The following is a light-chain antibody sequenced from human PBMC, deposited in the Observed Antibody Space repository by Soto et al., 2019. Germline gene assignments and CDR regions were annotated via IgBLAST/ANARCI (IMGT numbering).Light chain of an antibody. CDR2: DVS. J-gene: IGLJ1*01. CDR3: CSFAGSYTLYV. Sequence: QSVLTQPRSVSGSPGQSVAISCTGTSSDDGGYTYVSWFQQHPGKAPKLMIYDVSKRPSGVPDRFSGSKSGNTASLTISGLQAEDEADYYCCSFAGSYTLYVFGTGTKVTV. V-gene: IGLV2-11*01. CDR1: SSDDGGYTY.